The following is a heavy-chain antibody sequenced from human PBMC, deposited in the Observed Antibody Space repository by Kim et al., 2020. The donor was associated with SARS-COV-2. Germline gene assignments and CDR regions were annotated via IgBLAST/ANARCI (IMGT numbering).Heavy chain of an antibody. CDR1: GYIFTGFG. J-gene: IGHJ4*02. CDR2: ISPYSGNT. D-gene: IGHD4-17*01. Sequence: ASVKVSCKASGYIFTGFGLGWVRQAPGQGLEWLGWISPYSGNTHYAQKFQGRATLTADTSTSTAYMELKSLRTDDTAVYYCARDFFSMTTGYFAYWGQGALVTVSS. V-gene: IGHV1-18*01. CDR3: ARDFFSMTTGYFAY.